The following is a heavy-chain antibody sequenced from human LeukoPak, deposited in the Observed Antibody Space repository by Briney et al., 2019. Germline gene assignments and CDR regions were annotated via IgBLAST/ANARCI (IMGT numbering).Heavy chain of an antibody. CDR1: GFTSTTAW. D-gene: IGHD6-13*01. J-gene: IGHJ3*01. CDR3: VVYKYILSWSAFDF. Sequence: GGSLRLSCAISGFTSTTAWMTWVRQAPGKGLEWVADIRQDGSDKYYVDSVKGRFIISRDNAKRSVSLHMNNLRVEDTAVYYCVVYKYILSWSAFDFWGRGTMVTVSS. V-gene: IGHV3-7*01. CDR2: IRQDGSDK.